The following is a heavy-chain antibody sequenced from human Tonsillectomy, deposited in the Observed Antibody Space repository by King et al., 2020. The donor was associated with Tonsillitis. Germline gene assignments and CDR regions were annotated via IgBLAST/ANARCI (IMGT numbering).Heavy chain of an antibody. CDR1: GFTFSSYA. J-gene: IGHJ5*02. Sequence: VQLVESGGGLVQPGGSLRLSCAASGFTFSSYAMHWVRQAPGKGLEWISAIDGSGVTTEYADAVKGRFIISRDNSKSTVYLQMNSLRVEDTAVHYCAKDEYYVLSGLLGSWGQGTLVTVSS. CDR2: IDGSGVTT. D-gene: IGHD3-10*02. CDR3: AKDEYYVLSGLLGS. V-gene: IGHV3-23*04.